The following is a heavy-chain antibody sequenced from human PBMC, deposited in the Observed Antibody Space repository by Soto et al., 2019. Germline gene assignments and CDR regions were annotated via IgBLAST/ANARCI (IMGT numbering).Heavy chain of an antibody. D-gene: IGHD3-22*01. CDR1: GGTFSSYT. Sequence: QVQLLQSGAEVKKPGSSVKVSCKASGGTFSSYTISWVRQAPGHGLEWRGGFIPISGTTNYAQQFQGRVTIMADKSTSTAYMELSSLRSEDTAVYYCARDETQGITVMVVAKSHAFNIWGQGTLVTVSS. J-gene: IGHJ3*02. CDR3: ARDETQGITVMVVAKSHAFNI. V-gene: IGHV1-69*06. CDR2: FIPISGTT.